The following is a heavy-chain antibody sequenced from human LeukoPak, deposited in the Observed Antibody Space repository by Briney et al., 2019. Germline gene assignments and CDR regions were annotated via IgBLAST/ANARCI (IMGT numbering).Heavy chain of an antibody. CDR2: IYSGGFI. D-gene: IGHD6-19*01. CDR3: ARVGKQWLAIDY. J-gene: IGHJ4*02. Sequence: PGGSLRLSCAASGFTVSGNYMGWVRQAPGKGLEWVSVIYSGGFIYYADSVKGRFTISSDNSKNTLYLQMNSLRAEDTAVYYCARVGKQWLAIDYWRQGTLVTVSS. V-gene: IGHV3-66*01. CDR1: GFTVSGNY.